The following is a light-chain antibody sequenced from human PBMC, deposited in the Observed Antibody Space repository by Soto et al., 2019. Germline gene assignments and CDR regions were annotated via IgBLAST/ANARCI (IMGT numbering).Light chain of an antibody. Sequence: DIQLTQSASSLSASVGDRVTITCQASQVITNYLNWYQQKPGKAPKLLIYDISTLEIGVPSRFGGSGSGTHFTFTITGLQPEDIATYDCQQYEHLPYTFGHGTKLEI. CDR2: DIS. CDR1: QVITNY. CDR3: QQYEHLPYT. J-gene: IGKJ2*01. V-gene: IGKV1-33*01.